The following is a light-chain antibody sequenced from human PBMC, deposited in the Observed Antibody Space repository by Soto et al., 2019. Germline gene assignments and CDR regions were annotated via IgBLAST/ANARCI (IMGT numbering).Light chain of an antibody. CDR2: DVN. J-gene: IGLJ1*01. CDR3: LSYAGSYNFV. Sequence: QSALTQPRSVSGSPGQSITISCTGSSSDVGSYNYVSWYQQHPGQAPKFMIYDVNKRPLGVSHRFSGSKSGNTASLTISGLQADDEADYYCLSYAGSYNFVFGSGTKLTVL. V-gene: IGLV2-11*01. CDR1: SSDVGSYNY.